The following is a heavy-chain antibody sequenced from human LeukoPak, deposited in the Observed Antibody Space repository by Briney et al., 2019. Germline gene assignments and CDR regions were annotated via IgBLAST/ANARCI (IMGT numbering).Heavy chain of an antibody. Sequence: SETLSLTCTVSGGSISDYYWSWVRQPAGKGLEWIGRIHISGTTYYNPSPKSRFTMSIDTSKNQFSLKLSSVTAADTAVYYCATYSITGAWAEYFLHWGQGTLVTVSS. J-gene: IGHJ1*01. CDR1: GGSISDYY. CDR3: ATYSITGAWAEYFLH. V-gene: IGHV4-4*07. CDR2: IHISGTT. D-gene: IGHD2/OR15-2a*01.